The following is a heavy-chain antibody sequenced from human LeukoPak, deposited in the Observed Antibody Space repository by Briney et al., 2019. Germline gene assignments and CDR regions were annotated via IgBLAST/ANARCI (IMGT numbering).Heavy chain of an antibody. J-gene: IGHJ2*01. CDR1: GGSISSYD. Sequence: SETLSLTCTVSGGSISSYDWSWIRQPAGKGLEWIGRTYTSGSTNYNPPLKSRVTMSVDMSKNQFSLKLSSMIAADTAVYYCARVSSSWYQDWYFDLWGRGTLVTVPS. CDR2: TYTSGST. CDR3: ARVSSSWYQDWYFDL. V-gene: IGHV4-4*07. D-gene: IGHD6-13*01.